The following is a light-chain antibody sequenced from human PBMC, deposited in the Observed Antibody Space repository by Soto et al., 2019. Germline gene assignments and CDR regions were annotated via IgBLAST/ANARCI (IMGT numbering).Light chain of an antibody. J-gene: IGKJ1*01. CDR1: QSISSX. CDR3: QQYTNYPWT. Sequence: DIQMTQSPPTLSASVGDRVTITCRASQSISSXLAWYQQRPGKAPNLLIYDVSSLESGVPSRFSGSGSGTEFTLTISSLQPDDFATYYCQQYTNYPWTFGQGTKVEIK. CDR2: DVS. V-gene: IGKV1-5*01.